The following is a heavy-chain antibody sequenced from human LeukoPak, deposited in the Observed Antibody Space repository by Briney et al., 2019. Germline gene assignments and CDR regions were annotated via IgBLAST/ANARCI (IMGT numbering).Heavy chain of an antibody. CDR1: GFTFSSYA. V-gene: IGHV3-23*01. CDR3: AKDDTLEADYGGNSGNGHAFDI. CDR2: ISGSGGST. J-gene: IGHJ3*02. Sequence: QSGGSLRLSCAASGFTFSSYAMSWVRQAPGKGLEWVSAISGSGGSTYYADSVKGRFTISRDNSKNTLYLQMNSLRAEDTAVYYCAKDDTLEADYGGNSGNGHAFDIWAKGQWSPSLQ. D-gene: IGHD4-23*01.